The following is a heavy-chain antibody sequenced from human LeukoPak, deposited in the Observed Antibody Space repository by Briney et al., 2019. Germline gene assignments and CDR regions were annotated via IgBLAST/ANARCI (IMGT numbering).Heavy chain of an antibody. D-gene: IGHD3-22*01. J-gene: IGHJ6*03. CDR3: ATAAYYYDSSGYWGGYYYYYYMDV. CDR2: IIPIFGTA. V-gene: IGHV1-69*13. CDR1: GGTFSSYA. Sequence: ASVKVSCKASGGTFSSYAISWVRQAPGQGLEWMGGIIPIFGTANYAQKFQGRVTNTADESTSTAYMELSSLRSEDTAVYYCATAAYYYDSSGYWGGYYYYYYMDVWGKGTTVTVSS.